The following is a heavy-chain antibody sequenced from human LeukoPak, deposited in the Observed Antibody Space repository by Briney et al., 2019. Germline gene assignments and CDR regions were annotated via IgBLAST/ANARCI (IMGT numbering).Heavy chain of an antibody. CDR2: ISAYNGNT. V-gene: IGHV1-18*01. J-gene: IGHJ5*02. CDR3: ARDGLGSTSSILGWFDP. D-gene: IGHD2-2*01. Sequence: ASVKVSCKASGYTFTSYGISWVRQAPGQGLEWMGWISAYNGNTNYAQKLQGRVTMTTDTSTSTAYMELRSLRSDDTAVYYCARDGLGSTSSILGWFDPWGQGTLVSVSS. CDR1: GYTFTSYG.